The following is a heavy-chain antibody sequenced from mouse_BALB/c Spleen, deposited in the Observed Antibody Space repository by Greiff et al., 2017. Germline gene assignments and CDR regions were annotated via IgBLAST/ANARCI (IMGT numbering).Heavy chain of an antibody. Sequence: QVQLQQSGAELVRPGVSVKISCKGSGYTFTDYAMHWVKQSHAKSLEWIGVISTYYGDASYNQKFKGKATMTVDKSSSTAYMELARLTSEDSAIYYCARPRSTMNYWYFDVWGAGTTVTVSS. CDR2: ISTYYGDA. D-gene: IGHD2-4*01. J-gene: IGHJ1*01. CDR3: ARPRSTMNYWYFDV. CDR1: GYTFTDYA. V-gene: IGHV1S137*01.